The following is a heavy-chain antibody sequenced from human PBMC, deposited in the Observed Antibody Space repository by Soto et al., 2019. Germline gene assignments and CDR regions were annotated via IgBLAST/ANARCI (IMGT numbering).Heavy chain of an antibody. CDR3: ARGGEGMDV. CDR2: IYYTVDA. J-gene: IGHJ6*02. D-gene: IGHD3-16*01. V-gene: IGHV4-59*11. CDR1: GDSFTNHY. Sequence: SETLSLTCSVSGDSFTNHYWSWIRQAPGKGLEWIGYIYYTVDAKYTSSLQSRVTISVDAPKRQVSLSLTSVTAADTAIYYCARGGEGMDVWGPATEVTVSS.